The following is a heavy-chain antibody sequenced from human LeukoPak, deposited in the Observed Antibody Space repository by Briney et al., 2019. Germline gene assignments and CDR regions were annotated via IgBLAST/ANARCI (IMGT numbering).Heavy chain of an antibody. CDR2: IYHSGST. J-gene: IGHJ6*02. V-gene: IGHV4-4*02. CDR1: GGSISSSNW. Sequence: SETLSLTCAVSGGSISSSNWWSWVRQPPGKGLEWIGEIYHSGSTNYNPSLKSRVTISVDKSKNQFSLKLSSVTAADTAVYYCASSHAGDTAMVTGYGMDVWGQGTTVTVSS. D-gene: IGHD5-18*01. CDR3: ASSHAGDTAMVTGYGMDV.